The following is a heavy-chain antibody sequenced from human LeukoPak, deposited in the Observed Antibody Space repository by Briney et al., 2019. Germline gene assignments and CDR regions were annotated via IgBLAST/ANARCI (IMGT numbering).Heavy chain of an antibody. J-gene: IGHJ4*02. CDR3: ARQGFGYDSSGYLY. Sequence: SETLSLTCTVSGGSISNYYWSWIRQPPGKELEWIGYIYYSGSTNYNPSLKSRVTISVDTSKNQFSLKLSSVTAADTAVYYCARQGFGYDSSGYLYWGQGTLVTVSS. CDR2: IYYSGST. V-gene: IGHV4-59*01. CDR1: GGSISNYY. D-gene: IGHD3-22*01.